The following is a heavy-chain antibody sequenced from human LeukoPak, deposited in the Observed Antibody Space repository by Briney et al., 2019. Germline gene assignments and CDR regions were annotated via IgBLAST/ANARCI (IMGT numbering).Heavy chain of an antibody. V-gene: IGHV1-8*01. CDR3: ARGGQPWLVNGPPLN. Sequence: ASVKVSCKASGYTFTSYDINWVRQATGQGLEWMGWMNPNSGNTGYAQKFQGRVTMTRNTSISTAYMELSSLRSEDTAVYYCARGGQPWLVNGPPLNWGQGTLVTVSS. J-gene: IGHJ4*02. CDR1: GYTFTSYD. D-gene: IGHD6-19*01. CDR2: MNPNSGNT.